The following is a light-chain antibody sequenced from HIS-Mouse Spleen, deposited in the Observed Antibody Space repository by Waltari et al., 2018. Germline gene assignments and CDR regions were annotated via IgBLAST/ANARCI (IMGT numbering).Light chain of an antibody. CDR2: EGS. V-gene: IGLV2-23*01. Sequence: QSALTQPASVSGSPGQSITISCTGTSSDVGRYHLVSWYQQHPGKAPKPMIYEGSKRPSGVSNRFSGSKSGNTASLTISGLQAEDEADYYCCSYAGSSTWVFGGGTKLTVL. CDR1: SSDVGRYHL. J-gene: IGLJ3*02. CDR3: CSYAGSSTWV.